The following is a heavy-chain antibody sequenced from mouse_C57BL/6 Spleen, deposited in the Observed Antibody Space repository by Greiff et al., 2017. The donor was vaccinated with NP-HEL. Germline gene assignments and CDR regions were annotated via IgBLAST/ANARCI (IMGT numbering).Heavy chain of an antibody. CDR1: GYTFTSYW. CDR2: IYPGSGST. CDR3: ARVTTYYFDY. Sequence: QVQLQQPGAELVQPGASVKLSCKASGYTFTSYWITWVKQRPGQGLEWIGDIYPGSGSTHYNEKFKSKSTLTVDTSSSTAYMQLSSLTSEDSAVYYCARVTTYYFDYWGQGTTLTVSS. V-gene: IGHV1-55*01. D-gene: IGHD2-3*01. J-gene: IGHJ2*01.